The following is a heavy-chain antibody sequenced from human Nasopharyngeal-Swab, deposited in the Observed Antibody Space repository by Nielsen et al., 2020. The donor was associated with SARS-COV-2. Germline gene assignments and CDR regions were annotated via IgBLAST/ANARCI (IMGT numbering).Heavy chain of an antibody. CDR3: ARGARGFLLWYFDL. CDR1: GFTFSSYW. D-gene: IGHD2-15*01. J-gene: IGHJ2*01. CDR2: IKQDGSEK. Sequence: GSLKISCAASGFTFSSYWMSWARQAPGKGLEWVANIKQDGSEKYYVDSVKGRFTISRDNAKNSLYLQMNSLRAEDTAVYYCARGARGFLLWYFDLWGRGTLVTVSS. V-gene: IGHV3-7*01.